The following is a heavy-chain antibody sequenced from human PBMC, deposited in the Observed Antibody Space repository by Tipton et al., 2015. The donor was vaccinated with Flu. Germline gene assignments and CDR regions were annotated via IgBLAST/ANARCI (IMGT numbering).Heavy chain of an antibody. CDR1: GFTFSSYS. J-gene: IGHJ2*01. D-gene: IGHD6-19*01. CDR3: ARDRRGGWSRWYFDL. CDR2: ISSSSSYI. Sequence: SLRLSCAASGFTFSSYSMNWVRQAPGKGLEWVSSISSSSSYIYYADSVKGRFTTSRDNAKNSLYLQMNSLRAEDTAVYYCARDRRGGWSRWYFDLWGRGTLVTVSS. V-gene: IGHV3-21*01.